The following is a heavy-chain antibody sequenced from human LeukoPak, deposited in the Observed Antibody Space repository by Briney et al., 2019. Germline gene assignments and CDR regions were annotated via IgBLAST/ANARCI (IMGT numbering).Heavy chain of an antibody. CDR3: AKENGRGSPYYYYYMDV. CDR2: MSGSGGYI. V-gene: IGHV3-23*01. D-gene: IGHD3-10*01. J-gene: IGHJ6*03. CDR1: GFTFNDYA. Sequence: PGGSLRLSCAASGFTFNDYAMSWVRQAPGKGLEWVSAMSGSGGYIYTADSVKGRFTISRDNSKNTLYLQMNSLRAEDTALYYRAKENGRGSPYYYYYMDVWGKGTTVTVS.